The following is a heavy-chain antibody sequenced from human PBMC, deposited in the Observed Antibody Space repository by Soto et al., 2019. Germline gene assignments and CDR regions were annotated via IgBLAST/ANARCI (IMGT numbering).Heavy chain of an antibody. CDR1: GFKFSNYA. J-gene: IGHJ4*02. CDR3: AKDRRAGGNSAFYFDF. Sequence: PGGSLRLSCAASGFKFSNYAMSWVRQAPGKGLEWVSLISATGGGTYYADSVKGRFTISRDNSHNTPYLQVHSLTAEDTAVYYCAKDRRAGGNSAFYFDFWGQGAQVTVPQ. CDR2: ISATGGGT. V-gene: IGHV3-23*01. D-gene: IGHD3-16*01.